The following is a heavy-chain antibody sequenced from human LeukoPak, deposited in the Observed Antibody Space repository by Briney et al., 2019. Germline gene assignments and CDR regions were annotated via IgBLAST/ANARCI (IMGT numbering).Heavy chain of an antibody. J-gene: IGHJ4*02. D-gene: IGHD1-26*01. CDR3: ARLWDASGSLPFDY. CDR2: INPNSGGT. V-gene: IGHV1-2*02. CDR1: GYTFTGYY. Sequence: ASVKVSCKASGYTFTGYYMHWVRQAPGQGLEWMGWINPNSGGTNYAQKFQGRVTMTRDTSISTAYMELSRLRSDDTAVYYCARLWDASGSLPFDYWGQGTLVTVSP.